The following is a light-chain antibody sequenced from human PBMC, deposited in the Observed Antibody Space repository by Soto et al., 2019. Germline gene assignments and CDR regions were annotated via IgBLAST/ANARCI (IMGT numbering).Light chain of an antibody. V-gene: IGKV3-20*01. CDR3: QQYGGPPYT. J-gene: IGKJ2*01. CDR1: QTVSNSY. Sequence: EIVLTQSPGTLSLSPGERVTLSCRASQTVSNSYIAWYQQKPGQAPRLLLYDASARATGIPDRVTGSGSGTDFTLTITRLEPEDFAVYYCQQYGGPPYTFGQGTKLEIK. CDR2: DAS.